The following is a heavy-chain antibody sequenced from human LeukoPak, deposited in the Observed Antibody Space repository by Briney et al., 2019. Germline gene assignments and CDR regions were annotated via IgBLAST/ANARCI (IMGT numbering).Heavy chain of an antibody. J-gene: IGHJ5*02. Sequence: PSETLSLTCAVYGGSFSGYYWSWIRQPPGKGLEWIGEINHSGSTNYNPSLKSRVTISVDTSKNQFSLKLSSVTAADTAVYYCARGHEGDAVVPAAIQPKTAGTYNWFDPWGQGTLVTVSS. D-gene: IGHD2-2*02. CDR2: INHSGST. CDR1: GGSFSGYY. V-gene: IGHV4-34*01. CDR3: ARGHEGDAVVPAAIQPKTAGTYNWFDP.